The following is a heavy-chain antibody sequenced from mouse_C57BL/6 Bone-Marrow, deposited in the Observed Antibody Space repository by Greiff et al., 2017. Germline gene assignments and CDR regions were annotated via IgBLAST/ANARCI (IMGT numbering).Heavy chain of an antibody. CDR2: IYPGNSDT. CDR3: TKNYYYGSSYGYFDV. V-gene: IGHV1-5*01. Sequence: VQLQQSGPVLARPGASVKMSCKTSGYTFTSYWMHWVKQRPGQGLEWIGAIYPGNSDTSYNQKFKGKAKLTAVTSASTAYMELSSLTNEDSAVYYCTKNYYYGSSYGYFDVWGTGTTVTVSS. J-gene: IGHJ1*03. CDR1: GYTFTSYW. D-gene: IGHD1-1*01.